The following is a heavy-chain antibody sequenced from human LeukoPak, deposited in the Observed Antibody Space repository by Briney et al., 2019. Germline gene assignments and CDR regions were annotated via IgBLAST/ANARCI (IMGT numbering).Heavy chain of an antibody. CDR3: ARKKGSDGYNHQPFYYYSYYMDV. V-gene: IGHV1-69*13. CDR2: IIPIFGTA. CDR1: GGTFSSYA. D-gene: IGHD5-24*01. Sequence: GASVKVSCKASGGTFSSYAISWVRRAPGQGLEWMGGIIPIFGTANYAQKFQGRVTITAAESTSTTYMELSRLRSEDTAVYYCARKKGSDGYNHQPFYYYSYYMDVWGKGTTVTVSS. J-gene: IGHJ6*03.